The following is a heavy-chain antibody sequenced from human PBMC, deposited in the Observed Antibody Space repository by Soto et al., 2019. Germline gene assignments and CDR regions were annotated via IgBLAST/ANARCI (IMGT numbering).Heavy chain of an antibody. Sequence: PGGSLRLSCEASGFTFSGYGMTWVRQAPGKGLEWVSIISSSGDGTYYVDSVKGRFTISRDNSRNTLNLQMNSLRAEDTAVYYCAKNGDFWSWGMDVWGQGTTVTVSS. V-gene: IGHV3-23*01. CDR2: ISSSGDGT. CDR1: GFTFSGYG. J-gene: IGHJ6*02. D-gene: IGHD3-3*01. CDR3: AKNGDFWSWGMDV.